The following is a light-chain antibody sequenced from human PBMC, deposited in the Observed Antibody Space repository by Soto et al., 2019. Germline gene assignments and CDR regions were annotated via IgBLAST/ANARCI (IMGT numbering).Light chain of an antibody. J-gene: IGKJ3*01. CDR1: QGIRNY. Sequence: DIQMTQSPKSLSASVGDRVTITCRASQGIRNYVAWYQQIPGKAPKLLIYAAFTLQSGVPSRFSGSGSGTDFTLTINGLQPEDVATYSCQKYSSVPVFGPGTKVEIK. CDR2: AAF. V-gene: IGKV1-27*01. CDR3: QKYSSVPV.